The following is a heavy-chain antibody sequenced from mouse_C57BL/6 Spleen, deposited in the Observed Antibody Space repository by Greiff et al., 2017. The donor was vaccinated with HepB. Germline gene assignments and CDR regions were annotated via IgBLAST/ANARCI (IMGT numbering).Heavy chain of an antibody. J-gene: IGHJ3*01. CDR1: GYSFTGYY. CDR2: INPSTGGT. D-gene: IGHD4-1*01. CDR3: ARPGTLAWFAY. V-gene: IGHV1-42*01. Sequence: EVQRVESGPELVKPGASVKISCKASGYSFTGYYMNWVKQSPEKSLEWIGEINPSTGGTTYNQKFKAKATLTVDKSSSTAYMQLKSLTSEDSAVYYCARPGTLAWFAYWGQGTLVTVSA.